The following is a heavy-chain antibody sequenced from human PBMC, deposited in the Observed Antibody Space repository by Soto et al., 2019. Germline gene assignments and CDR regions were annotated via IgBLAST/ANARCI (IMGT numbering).Heavy chain of an antibody. CDR2: ISYDGNNK. J-gene: IGHJ6*02. CDR3: ARELTMYAVVVVSKYYYGMDV. CDR1: GFTFNFYG. Sequence: GSPRLPRKGPGFTFNFYGMPRVPPAPRKGPEWVALISYDGNNKYYADSVKGRFTISRDNSKNTVYLHMDSLRADDTAVYYCARELTMYAVVVVSKYYYGMDVWGQGTTVTVSS. D-gene: IGHD3-22*01. V-gene: IGHV3-30*03.